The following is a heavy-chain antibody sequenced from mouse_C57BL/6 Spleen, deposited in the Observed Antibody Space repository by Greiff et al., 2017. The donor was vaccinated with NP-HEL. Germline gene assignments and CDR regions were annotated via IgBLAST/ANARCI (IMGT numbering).Heavy chain of an antibody. V-gene: IGHV10-1*01. Sequence: EVKLLESGGGLVQPKGSLKLSCAASGFSFNTYAMNWVRQAPGKGLEWVARIRSKSNNYATYYADSVKDRFTISRDDSESMLYLQMNNLKTEDTAMYYCVRVYGNYYAMDYWGQGTSVTVSS. CDR2: IRSKSNNYAT. CDR1: GFSFNTYA. D-gene: IGHD2-10*02. J-gene: IGHJ4*01. CDR3: VRVYGNYYAMDY.